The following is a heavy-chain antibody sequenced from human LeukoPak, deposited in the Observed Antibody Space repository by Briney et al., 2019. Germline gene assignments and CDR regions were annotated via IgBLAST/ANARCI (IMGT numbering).Heavy chain of an antibody. Sequence: GRSLRLSCAASGFTFSSDAMTSVRQAPGKGLEWGSAISGSGGSTYYADSGKGRFTISRDNSKNTLYLQMNSLRSEDTAVYYCARARPDSSGWYQRPFDYWGQGTLVTVSS. CDR1: GFTFSSDA. CDR3: ARARPDSSGWYQRPFDY. D-gene: IGHD6-19*01. V-gene: IGHV3-23*01. J-gene: IGHJ4*02. CDR2: ISGSGGST.